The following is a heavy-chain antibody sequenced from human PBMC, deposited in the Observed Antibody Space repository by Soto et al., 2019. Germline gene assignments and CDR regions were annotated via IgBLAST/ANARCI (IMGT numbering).Heavy chain of an antibody. D-gene: IGHD6-19*01. J-gene: IGHJ4*02. CDR2: IIPIFGTA. V-gene: IGHV1-69*13. CDR1: GGTFSSYA. Sequence: ASVKVSCKASGGTFSSYAISWVRQAPGQGLEWMGGIIPIFGTANYAQKFQGRVTITADESTSTAYMELSSLRSEDTAVYYCARDRPGYSSGRQFGYWGQGTLVTVSS. CDR3: ARDRPGYSSGRQFGY.